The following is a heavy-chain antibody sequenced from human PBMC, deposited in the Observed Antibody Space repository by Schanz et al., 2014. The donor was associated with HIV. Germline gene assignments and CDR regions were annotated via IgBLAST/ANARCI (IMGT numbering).Heavy chain of an antibody. CDR2: IYSGGST. CDR1: GFTFSDYW. V-gene: IGHV3-74*01. CDR3: ARVHYYASGSYYTESGAFDI. J-gene: IGHJ3*02. Sequence: EVQLVESGGGLVQPGGSLTVSCAASGFTFSDYWMHWVRQAPGKGLVWVSVIYSGGSTYYTDSVKGRFTISRDNSKNTLYLQMNSLRAEDTAVYYCARVHYYASGSYYTESGAFDIWGQGTMVTVSS. D-gene: IGHD3-10*01.